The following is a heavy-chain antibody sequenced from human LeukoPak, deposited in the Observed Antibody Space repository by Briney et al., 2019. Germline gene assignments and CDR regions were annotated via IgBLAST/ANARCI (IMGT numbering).Heavy chain of an antibody. CDR2: IYYSGST. CDR1: GGSISSGGYY. D-gene: IGHD3-22*01. CDR3: ARGAYYYDSSGQYYFDY. V-gene: IGHV4-31*03. J-gene: IGHJ4*02. Sequence: SETLSLTCTVSGGSISSGGYYWSWIRQHPGKGLEWIGYIYYSGSTCYNPSLKSRVTISVDTSKNQFSPKLSSVTAADTAVYYCARGAYYYDSSGQYYFDYWGQGTLVTVSS.